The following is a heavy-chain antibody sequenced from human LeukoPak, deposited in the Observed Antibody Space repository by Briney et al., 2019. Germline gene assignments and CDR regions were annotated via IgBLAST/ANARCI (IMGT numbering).Heavy chain of an antibody. D-gene: IGHD6-19*01. CDR2: IYHSGST. Sequence: SETLSLTCAVSGGSISSGGYSWSWIRQPPGKGLEWIGYIYHSGSTCYNPSLKSRVTISVDTSKNQFSLKLSSVTAADTAVYYCARGGYSSGWYGGLGFDPWGQGTLVTVSS. CDR1: GGSISSGGYS. V-gene: IGHV4-30-2*01. J-gene: IGHJ5*02. CDR3: ARGGYSSGWYGGLGFDP.